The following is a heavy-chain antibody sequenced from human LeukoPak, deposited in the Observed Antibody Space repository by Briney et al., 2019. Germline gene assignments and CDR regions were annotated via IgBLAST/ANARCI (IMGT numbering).Heavy chain of an antibody. CDR1: GYTLTDYY. CDR3: ARDLGPYDFWSGYSETAFDI. J-gene: IGHJ3*02. CDR2: INPKSGGT. Sequence: ASVKVSCKASGYTLTDYYMHWVRQTPGQGLEWLGWINPKSGGTTYAQNFQGRVTMTRDTSISTAYMELSRLRSDDTAVYYCARDLGPYDFWSGYSETAFDIWGQGTVVIVSS. V-gene: IGHV1-2*02. D-gene: IGHD3-3*01.